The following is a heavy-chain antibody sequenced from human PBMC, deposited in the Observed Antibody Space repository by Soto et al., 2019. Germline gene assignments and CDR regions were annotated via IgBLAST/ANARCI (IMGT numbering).Heavy chain of an antibody. V-gene: IGHV1-3*01. J-gene: IGHJ4*02. D-gene: IGHD3-10*01. Sequence: QVQLVQSGAEVKKPGASVKVSCKASGYTFTNYAIDWVRQAPGQRLGWMGWINAGNGNTKYSQKFLGRVTITRDTSASTAYMELSSLRSEDTAVYYCARDMGFGLSDYWGQGILVTVSS. CDR3: ARDMGFGLSDY. CDR1: GYTFTNYA. CDR2: INAGNGNT.